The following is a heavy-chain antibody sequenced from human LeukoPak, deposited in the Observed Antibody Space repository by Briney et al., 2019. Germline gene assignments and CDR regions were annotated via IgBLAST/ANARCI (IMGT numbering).Heavy chain of an antibody. CDR1: GFTFSSYA. Sequence: PGGSLRLSCGASGFTFSSYAMSWVRQAPGKGLEWASGISGSGGSTYYADSVKGRFTISRDNSKNTLYLQMNSLRAEDTAVYYCAKSLTGTVDYWGQGTLVTVSS. D-gene: IGHD1-20*01. V-gene: IGHV3-23*01. CDR3: AKSLTGTVDY. CDR2: ISGSGGST. J-gene: IGHJ4*02.